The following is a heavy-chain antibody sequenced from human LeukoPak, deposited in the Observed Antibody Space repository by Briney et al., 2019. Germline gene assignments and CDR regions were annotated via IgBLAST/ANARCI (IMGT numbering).Heavy chain of an antibody. Sequence: GGSLRLSCAASEFTFNSYNMNWVRQAPGKGLEWVSFISRSSSYIHYADSVKGRFTISRDNAKNSLYLQMNSLRAEDTAVYYCARDGGGYRFYNWFDPWGQGTLVTVSS. CDR2: ISRSSSYI. V-gene: IGHV3-21*01. J-gene: IGHJ5*02. D-gene: IGHD5-12*01. CDR1: EFTFNSYN. CDR3: ARDGGGYRFYNWFDP.